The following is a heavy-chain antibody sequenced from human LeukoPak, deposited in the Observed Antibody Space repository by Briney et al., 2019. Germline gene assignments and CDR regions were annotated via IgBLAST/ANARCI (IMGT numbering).Heavy chain of an antibody. D-gene: IGHD6-13*01. V-gene: IGHV3-23*01. Sequence: GGSLRLSCAASGFTFSDYWMTWVRQAPGKGLEWVSAISGSGGSTYYADSVKGRFTISRDNSKNTLYLQMNSLRAEDTAVYYCAKGQLVGRDYFDYWGQGTLVTVSS. CDR3: AKGQLVGRDYFDY. J-gene: IGHJ4*02. CDR1: GFTFSDYW. CDR2: ISGSGGST.